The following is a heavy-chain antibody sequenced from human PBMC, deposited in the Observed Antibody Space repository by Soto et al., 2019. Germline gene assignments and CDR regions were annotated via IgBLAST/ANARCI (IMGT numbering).Heavy chain of an antibody. CDR3: ARAAHFNYGGNSGFDY. CDR1: GFTLSSDW. D-gene: IGHD4-17*01. Sequence: EVQLVESGGGLVQAGGSLRLSCAASGFTLSSDWMQWVRQAPGKGLVWVSHINSDGSVTSYADSVKGRFTISRDIAKNTLYLQMNSLRAEDTAVYYCARAAHFNYGGNSGFDYWGQWSLVIVSS. V-gene: IGHV3-74*01. J-gene: IGHJ4*02. CDR2: INSDGSVT.